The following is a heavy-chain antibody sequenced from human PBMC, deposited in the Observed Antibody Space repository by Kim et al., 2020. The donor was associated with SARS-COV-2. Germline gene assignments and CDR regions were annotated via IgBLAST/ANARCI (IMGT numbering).Heavy chain of an antibody. CDR2: MNPNSGNT. CDR1: GYTFTSYD. V-gene: IGHV1-8*01. J-gene: IGHJ5*02. CDR3: ARGGYYYDSSGYYPGWFDP. D-gene: IGHD3-22*01. Sequence: ASVKVSCKASGYTFTSYDINWVRQATGQGLEWMGWMNPNSGNTGYAQKFQGRVTMTRNTSISTAYMELSSLRSEDTAVYYCARGGYYYDSSGYYPGWFDPWGQGTLVTVSS.